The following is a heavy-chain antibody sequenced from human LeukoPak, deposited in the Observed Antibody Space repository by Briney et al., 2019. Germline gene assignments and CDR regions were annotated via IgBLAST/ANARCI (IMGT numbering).Heavy chain of an antibody. D-gene: IGHD3-10*01. CDR1: GGSISSYY. V-gene: IGHV4-4*09. CDR2: IYTSGST. CDR3: ARYYYGSGSYYKTPYFDY. Sequence: MASETLSLTCTVSGGSISSYYWSWIRQPPGKGLEWIGYIYTSGSTNYNPSLKSRVTISVDTSKNQFSLKLSSVTAADTAVCYCARYYYGSGSYYKTPYFDYWGQGTLVTVSS. J-gene: IGHJ4*02.